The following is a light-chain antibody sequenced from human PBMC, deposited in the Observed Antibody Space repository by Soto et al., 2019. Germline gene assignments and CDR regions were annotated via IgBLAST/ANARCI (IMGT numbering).Light chain of an antibody. CDR2: YDS. Sequence: SYELTQPPSVSVAPGKTARITCGGNNIGSKSVHWYQQKPGQAPVLVIYYDSDRPSAIPERFSGSNSGNTATLTISRVEAEDEADYYCQVWDSSSDHVVFGGGTKLTVL. J-gene: IGLJ2*01. CDR3: QVWDSSSDHVV. V-gene: IGLV3-21*04. CDR1: NIGSKS.